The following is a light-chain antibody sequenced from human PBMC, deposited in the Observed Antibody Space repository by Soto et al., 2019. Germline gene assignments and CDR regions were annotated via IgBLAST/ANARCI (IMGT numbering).Light chain of an antibody. V-gene: IGKV4-1*01. CDR3: QQYYIPPLT. Sequence: DIVMTQSPDSLAVSLGERATINCKSSQTVLYSSNNKNYLAWYQQKPGQPPKLVIYWASTRESGVPDRFSGSGSGTDFTLTISSLQAEDVAVYYCQQYYIPPLTFGGGTKVEIK. J-gene: IGKJ4*01. CDR2: WAS. CDR1: QTVLYSSNNKNY.